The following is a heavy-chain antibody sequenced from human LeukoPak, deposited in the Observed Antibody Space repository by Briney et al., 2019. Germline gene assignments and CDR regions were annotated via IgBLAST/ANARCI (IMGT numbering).Heavy chain of an antibody. V-gene: IGHV4-59*01. D-gene: IGHD5-18*01. CDR3: ARAGIQLWLEDY. CDR1: GGSISSYY. CDR2: IYYSGST. J-gene: IGHJ4*02. Sequence: SETLSLTCTVSGGSISSYYWSWIRQPPGKGLEWIGYIYYSGSTNYNPSLKSRVTISVDTSKNQFSLKLSSVTAADTAVYYCARAGIQLWLEDYWGQGTLVTVSS.